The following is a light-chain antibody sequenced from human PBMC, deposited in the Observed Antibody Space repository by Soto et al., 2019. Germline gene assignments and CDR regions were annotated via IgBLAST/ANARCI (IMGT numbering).Light chain of an antibody. V-gene: IGKV1-9*01. Sequence: DTLLTQSPSFLSASPGDRVTITCRASQGIFSILAWYQQKAGQAPKLLIFAASTLQSGVPSRFSGSGSGTEFTLIISSLQPEDFATYYCQQLKTYPRTFGQGTKLEIK. J-gene: IGKJ2*01. CDR3: QQLKTYPRT. CDR1: QGIFSI. CDR2: AAS.